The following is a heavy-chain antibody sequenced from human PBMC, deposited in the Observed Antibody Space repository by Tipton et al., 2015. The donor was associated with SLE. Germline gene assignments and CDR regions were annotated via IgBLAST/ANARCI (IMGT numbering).Heavy chain of an antibody. D-gene: IGHD3-22*01. V-gene: IGHV4-30-4*08. CDR2: IHYSGST. Sequence: TLSLTCTVSGGSIDNGDYFWSWIRQRPGRGLEWIGYIHYSGSTYYNPSLKSRVTMSGDTSKNEFSLKLNSVTAADTTVYYCVRGPRGSSGYPNWGQGTLVTVSS. CDR3: VRGPRGSSGYPN. J-gene: IGHJ4*02. CDR1: GGSIDNGDYF.